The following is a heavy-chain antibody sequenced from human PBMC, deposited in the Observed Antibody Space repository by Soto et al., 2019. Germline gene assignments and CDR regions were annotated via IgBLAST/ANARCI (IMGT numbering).Heavy chain of an antibody. J-gene: IGHJ5*02. D-gene: IGHD3-22*01. CDR3: ARDFVNYYDTPWFDP. Sequence: EVQLVESGGGLVKPGGSLRLSCAASGFTFSSYSMNWVRQAPGKGLEWVSSISSSSSYIYYADSVKGRFTISRDNAKNSLYLQMNSLRAEDTAVYYCARDFVNYYDTPWFDPWGQGTLVTVSS. CDR2: ISSSSSYI. CDR1: GFTFSSYS. V-gene: IGHV3-21*01.